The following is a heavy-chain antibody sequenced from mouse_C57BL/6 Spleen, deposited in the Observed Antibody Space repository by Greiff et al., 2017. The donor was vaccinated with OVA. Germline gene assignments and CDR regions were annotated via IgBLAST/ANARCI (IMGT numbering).Heavy chain of an antibody. Sequence: EVHLVESGGGLVKPGGSLKLSCAASGFTFSDYGMHWVRQAPEKGLEWVAYISSGSSTIYYADTVKGRFTISRDDAKNTLFLQMTSLRSEDTAMYYCARRGNYESVYYFDYWGQGTTLTVSS. J-gene: IGHJ2*01. CDR3: ARRGNYESVYYFDY. CDR1: GFTFSDYG. D-gene: IGHD2-1*01. CDR2: ISSGSSTI. V-gene: IGHV5-17*01.